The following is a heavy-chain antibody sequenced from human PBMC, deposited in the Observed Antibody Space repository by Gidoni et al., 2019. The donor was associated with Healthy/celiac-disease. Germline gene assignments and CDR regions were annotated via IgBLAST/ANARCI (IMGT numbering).Heavy chain of an antibody. V-gene: IGHV3-15*01. CDR3: TTDGRYDFWSGYNGMDV. Sequence: EVQLVESGAGLVKHGGSLRLSCAASGFTLRNAWMSWVRQAAEKGLEGVGRIKSKTECGTTDYAAPVKGRFTISRDDSKNTLYLKMNSLKTEDTAVYYCTTDGRYDFWSGYNGMDVWGQGTTVTVSS. J-gene: IGHJ6*02. CDR2: IKSKTECGTT. CDR1: GFTLRNAW. D-gene: IGHD3-3*01.